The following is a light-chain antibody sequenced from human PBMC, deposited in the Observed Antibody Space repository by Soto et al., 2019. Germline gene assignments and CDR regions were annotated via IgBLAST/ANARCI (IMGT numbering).Light chain of an antibody. CDR1: QSVSSSY. J-gene: IGKJ5*01. CDR2: GAS. CDR3: QQYGSSLIT. V-gene: IGKV3-20*01. Sequence: VLTQSPGTLSLSPGERATLSCRASQSVSSSYLAWYQQKPGQAPRLLIYGASSRATGIQDRFSGSGSGTDFTLTISILEPEDLAVYYCQQYGSSLITFCQGTRLAIK.